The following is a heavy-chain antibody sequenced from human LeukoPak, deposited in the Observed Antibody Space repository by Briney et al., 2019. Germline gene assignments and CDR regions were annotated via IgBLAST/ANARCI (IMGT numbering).Heavy chain of an antibody. D-gene: IGHD6-19*01. Sequence: WETLSLTCTVSGGSISSYYWSWIRQPPGKGLEWIGYIYYSGSNNYYPSLKSRVTISVDTSKNQFSLKLSSVTAADTAVYYCARRGGSGWQEGYFDLWGRGTLVTVSS. J-gene: IGHJ2*01. V-gene: IGHV4-59*01. CDR3: ARRGGSGWQEGYFDL. CDR1: GGSISSYY. CDR2: IYYSGSN.